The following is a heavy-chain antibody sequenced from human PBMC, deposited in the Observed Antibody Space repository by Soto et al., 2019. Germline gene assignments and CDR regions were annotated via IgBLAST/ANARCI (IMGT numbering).Heavy chain of an antibody. CDR3: AGDSSGWPNWFDP. CDR2: IIHIFGTA. V-gene: IGHV1-69*12. CDR1: GGTFRNYA. Sequence: QVQLVQSGAEVKKPGSSVKVSCKASGGTFRNYAISWVRQAPGQGLEWMGGIIHIFGTANYAQKFQGRVTITADESTSTAYMELSSLRSEDTAVYYCAGDSSGWPNWFDPWGQGTLVTVSS. D-gene: IGHD6-19*01. J-gene: IGHJ5*02.